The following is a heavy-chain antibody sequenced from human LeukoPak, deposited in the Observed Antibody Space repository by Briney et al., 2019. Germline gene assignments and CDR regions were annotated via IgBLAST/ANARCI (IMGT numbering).Heavy chain of an antibody. CDR1: GGSISSSSYY. CDR3: ARAGPRGGILTGYRAFDI. D-gene: IGHD3-9*01. J-gene: IGHJ3*02. CDR2: IYYSGST. V-gene: IGHV4-39*01. Sequence: SETLSLTCTVSGGSISSSSYYWGWIRQPRGKGLEWLGSIYYSGSTYYNPSLKSRVTISVDTSKNQFSLKLSSVTAADTAVYYCARAGPRGGILTGYRAFDIWGQGTMVTVSS.